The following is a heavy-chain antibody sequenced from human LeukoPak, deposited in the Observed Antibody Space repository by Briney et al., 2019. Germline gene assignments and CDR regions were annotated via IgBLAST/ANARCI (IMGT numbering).Heavy chain of an antibody. Sequence: ASVKVSCKASGYTFTGYHMHWVRQAPGQGLEWMGWINPNSGGTNFAQKFQGRVTMTRDTSISTAYMELSRLRSDDTAVYCCARGLIWFGELSFDYWGQGTLVTVSS. CDR3: ARGLIWFGELSFDY. D-gene: IGHD3-10*01. V-gene: IGHV1-2*02. CDR1: GYTFTGYH. CDR2: INPNSGGT. J-gene: IGHJ4*02.